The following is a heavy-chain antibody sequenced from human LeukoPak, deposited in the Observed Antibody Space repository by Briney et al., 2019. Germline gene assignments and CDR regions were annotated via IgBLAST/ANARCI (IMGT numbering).Heavy chain of an antibody. J-gene: IGHJ5*02. CDR2: INPNSGGT. CDR3: ARDFFPHYYDSSGLDP. D-gene: IGHD3-22*01. Sequence: ASVKVSCKASGYTFTGYYMHWVRQAPGQGLEWMGWINPNSGGTNYAQKFQGRVTMTRDTSISTAYMELSRLRSDDRAVYYCARDFFPHYYDSSGLDPWGQGTLVTVSS. V-gene: IGHV1-2*02. CDR1: GYTFTGYY.